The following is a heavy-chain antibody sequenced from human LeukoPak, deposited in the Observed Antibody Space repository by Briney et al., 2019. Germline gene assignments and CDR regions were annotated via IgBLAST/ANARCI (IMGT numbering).Heavy chain of an antibody. CDR2: IYPGDSDT. Sequence: GGSLQISCKGSGYRFTSYWIGWVRQMPGKGLEGMGIIYPGDSDTRYSPSFQGQVTISADKSISTAYLQWSSLKASDTAMYYCARLSSRYYYYLDVWDKGTTVTVSS. CDR3: ARLSSRYYYYLDV. CDR1: GYRFTSYW. V-gene: IGHV5-51*01. D-gene: IGHD6-13*01. J-gene: IGHJ6*03.